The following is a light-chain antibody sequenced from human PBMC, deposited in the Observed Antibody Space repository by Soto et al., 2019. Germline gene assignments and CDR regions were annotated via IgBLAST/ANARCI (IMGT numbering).Light chain of an antibody. CDR3: QESFFTLGT. Sequence: AIRMTQSPSSFSASTGDRVTITCRASQGISSYLAWYQQKPGKAPKLLIYAASTLQSGVPSRFSGSGSGTEFTLTINNLQREDFATYYCQESFFTLGTFGRGTKVDI. J-gene: IGKJ1*01. CDR1: QGISSY. V-gene: IGKV1-8*01. CDR2: AAS.